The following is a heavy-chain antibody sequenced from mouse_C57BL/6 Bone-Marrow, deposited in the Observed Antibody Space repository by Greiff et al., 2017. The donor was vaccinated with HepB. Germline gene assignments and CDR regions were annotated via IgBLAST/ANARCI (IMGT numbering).Heavy chain of an antibody. V-gene: IGHV5-9-1*02. CDR2: ISSGGDYI. Sequence: EVMLVESGEGLVKPGGSLKLSCAASGFTFSSYAMSWVRQTPEKRLEWVAYISSGGDYIYYADTVKGRFTISRDNARNTLYLQMSSPKSEDTAMYYCTRDRGTGYWYFDVWGTGTTVTVSS. CDR3: TRDRGTGYWYFDV. J-gene: IGHJ1*03. D-gene: IGHD3-1*01. CDR1: GFTFSSYA.